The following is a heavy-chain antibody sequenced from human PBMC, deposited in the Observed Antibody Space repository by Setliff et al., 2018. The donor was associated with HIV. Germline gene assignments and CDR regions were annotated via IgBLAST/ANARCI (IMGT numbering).Heavy chain of an antibody. CDR2: ISSSSSTI. CDR3: AKVGREYNGYDLTFDS. D-gene: IGHD5-12*01. J-gene: IGHJ4*02. Sequence: GGSLRLSCAASGFTFSSYSMNWVRQAPGKGLEWVSYISSSSSTIYYADSVKGRFTISRDNAKNSLYLQMNSLRAEDTAMYYCAKVGREYNGYDLTFDSWGQGTLVTVSS. CDR1: GFTFSSYS. V-gene: IGHV3-48*01.